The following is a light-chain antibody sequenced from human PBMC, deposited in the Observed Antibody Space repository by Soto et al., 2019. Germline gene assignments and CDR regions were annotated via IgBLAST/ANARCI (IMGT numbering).Light chain of an antibody. CDR1: QSVESY. V-gene: IGKV3-11*01. Sequence: PGEIAVLSCRASQSVESYLAWYQQKPGQAPSLLIYDIYKRAAGVPARFSGSGSATDFTLTITNLEPEDFALYYCQQRLKWLRTFGQGTKVEIK. J-gene: IGKJ1*01. CDR3: QQRLKWLRT. CDR2: DIY.